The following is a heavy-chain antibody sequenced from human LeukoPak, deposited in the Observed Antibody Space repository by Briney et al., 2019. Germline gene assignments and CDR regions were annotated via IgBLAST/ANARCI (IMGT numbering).Heavy chain of an antibody. CDR1: GFTFSSYS. J-gene: IGHJ4*02. CDR3: ARDRGGAMVRGVIRYFDY. Sequence: GGSLRLSCAASGFTFSSYSMNWVRQAPGKGLEWVSSISSSSSYIYYADSVKGRFTISRDNAKNSLYLQMNSLRAEDTAVYYCARDRGGAMVRGVIRYFDYWGQGTLVTVSS. V-gene: IGHV3-21*01. D-gene: IGHD3-10*01. CDR2: ISSSSSYI.